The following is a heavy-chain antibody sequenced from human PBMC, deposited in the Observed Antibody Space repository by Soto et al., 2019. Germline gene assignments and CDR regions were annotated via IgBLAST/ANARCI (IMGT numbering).Heavy chain of an antibody. V-gene: IGHV1-69*01. CDR3: ARGGQLVWDSGY. CDR2: IIPIFGTP. Sequence: QVQLLQSGAEVKPPGSSVKVSCKASGGSFNSYTISWVRQAPGQGLEGLGGIIPIFGTPTYAQKFQGRVTITADESTNTAYLELSSLRSEDTAVYCCARGGQLVWDSGYWGQGTLVIVSS. CDR1: GGSFNSYT. D-gene: IGHD6-13*01. J-gene: IGHJ4*02.